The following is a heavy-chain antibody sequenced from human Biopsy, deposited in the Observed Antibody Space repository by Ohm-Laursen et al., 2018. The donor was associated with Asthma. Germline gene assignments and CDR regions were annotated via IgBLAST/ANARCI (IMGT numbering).Heavy chain of an antibody. J-gene: IGHJ4*02. CDR2: ISYDGNNK. V-gene: IGHV3-30-3*01. D-gene: IGHD3-22*01. CDR3: ARGDSSNWSHYYFDY. CDR1: GFTFSSNA. Sequence: SLRLSCAASGFTFSSNAMHWVRQAPGKGLEWVTVISYDGNNKYYADSVKGRFTISRDNSKNTLYLQMDSLRAEDTAVYYCARGDSSNWSHYYFDYWGQGTLVTVSS.